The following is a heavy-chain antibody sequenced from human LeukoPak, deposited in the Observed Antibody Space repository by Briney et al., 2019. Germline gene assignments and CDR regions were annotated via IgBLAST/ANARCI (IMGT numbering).Heavy chain of an antibody. Sequence: GGSLRLSCVASGFTFSSFALDWVRQAPGRGLDWISGVSRTGSTKYYADSVKGRFTVSRDNSKNTVYLQMNSLRVDDSAVYYCAKRKNSPGYSSLDQWGQGTLVTVSS. CDR1: GFTFSSFA. CDR3: AKRKNSPGYSSLDQ. D-gene: IGHD2-15*01. V-gene: IGHV3-23*01. J-gene: IGHJ4*02. CDR2: VSRTGSTK.